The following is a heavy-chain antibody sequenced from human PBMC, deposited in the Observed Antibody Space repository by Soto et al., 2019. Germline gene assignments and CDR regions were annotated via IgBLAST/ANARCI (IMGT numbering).Heavy chain of an antibody. CDR2: IFADGST. V-gene: IGHV4-4*07. D-gene: IGHD2-21*01. J-gene: IGHJ4*02. CDR1: GASISTSY. CDR3: VRDIIVALDY. Sequence: NPSETLSLTCVVSGASISTSYWSWVRQPAGKRLQWIGRIFADGSTNSSPSLKGRVSMAIDKSQNQISLQLASVTAADTATYYCVRDIIVALDYWGQGAQVTVSS.